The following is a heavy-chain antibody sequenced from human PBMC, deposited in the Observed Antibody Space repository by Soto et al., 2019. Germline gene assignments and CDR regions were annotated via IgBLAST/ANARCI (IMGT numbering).Heavy chain of an antibody. CDR2: ISSSSSYI. Sequence: GGPLRLSCAASGFTFSSYSMNWVRQAPGKGLEWVSSISSSSSYIYSADSVKGRFTISRDNAKNSLYLQMNSLRAEDTAIYYCARRDPGAYFQHWGQGTLVTVSS. D-gene: IGHD1-26*01. CDR1: GFTFSSYS. J-gene: IGHJ1*01. CDR3: ARRDPGAYFQH. V-gene: IGHV3-21*01.